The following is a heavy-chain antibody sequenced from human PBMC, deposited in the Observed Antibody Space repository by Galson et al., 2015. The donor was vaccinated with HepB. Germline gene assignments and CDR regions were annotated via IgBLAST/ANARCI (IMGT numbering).Heavy chain of an antibody. J-gene: IGHJ5*02. CDR2: INTNTGNP. CDR3: ARGTYCSGGSCYGTVFDP. D-gene: IGHD2-15*01. Sequence: SVKVSCKASGYTFTSYAMNWVRQAPGQGLEWMGWINTNTGNPTYAQGFTGRFVFSLDTSVSTAYLQISSLKAEDTAVYYCARGTYCSGGSCYGTVFDPWGQGTLVTVSS. CDR1: GYTFTSYA. V-gene: IGHV7-4-1*02.